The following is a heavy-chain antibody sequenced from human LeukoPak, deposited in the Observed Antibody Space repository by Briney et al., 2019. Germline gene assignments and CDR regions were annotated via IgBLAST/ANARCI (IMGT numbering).Heavy chain of an antibody. Sequence: SEALSLTCTVSGGSFSSSSYYWGWIRQPPGKGLEWIGSIYYSGSTYYNPSLKSRVTISVDTSKNQFSLKLSSVTAADTAVYYCARRVAATLDAFDIWGQGTMVTVSS. J-gene: IGHJ3*02. CDR3: ARRVAATLDAFDI. CDR2: IYYSGST. V-gene: IGHV4-39*07. D-gene: IGHD2-15*01. CDR1: GGSFSSSSYY.